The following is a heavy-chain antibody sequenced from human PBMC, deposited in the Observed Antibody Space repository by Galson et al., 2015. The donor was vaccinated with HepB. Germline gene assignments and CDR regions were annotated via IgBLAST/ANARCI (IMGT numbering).Heavy chain of an antibody. CDR1: GFTSSSYS. V-gene: IGHV3-21*01. J-gene: IGHJ4*02. CDR3: ARAHHPYSSSWYCPFDY. Sequence: SLRLSCAASGFTSSSYSMNWVRQAPGKGLEWVSSISSSSSYIYYADSVKGRFTISRDNAKNSLYLQMNSLRAEDTAVYYCARAHHPYSSSWYCPFDYWGQGTLVTASS. D-gene: IGHD6-13*01. CDR2: ISSSSSYI.